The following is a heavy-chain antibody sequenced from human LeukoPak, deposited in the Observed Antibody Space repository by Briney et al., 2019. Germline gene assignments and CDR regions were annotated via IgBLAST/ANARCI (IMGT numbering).Heavy chain of an antibody. V-gene: IGHV3-23*01. D-gene: IGHD4-17*01. CDR2: ISGSGGRT. CDR3: ARDPNGDYFGAFDI. J-gene: IGHJ3*02. Sequence: GGSLRLSCAASGFTFSSYAMMWLRQAPGRGLEWVSAISGSGGRTLYADSVKGRFTISRDNSKNTLYLQMSSLRAEDTAVYYCARDPNGDYFGAFDIWGQGTMVTVSS. CDR1: GFTFSSYA.